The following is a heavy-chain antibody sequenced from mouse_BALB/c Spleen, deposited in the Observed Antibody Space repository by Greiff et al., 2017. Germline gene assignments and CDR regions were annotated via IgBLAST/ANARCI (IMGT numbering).Heavy chain of an antibody. D-gene: IGHD2-12*01. CDR1: GYSITSGYY. CDR3: ARDVTNFDV. J-gene: IGHJ1*01. Sequence: VQLKESGPGLVKPSQSLSLTCSVTGYSITSGYYWNWIRQFPGNKLEWMGYISYDGSNNYNPSLKNRISITRDTSKNQFFLKLNSVTTEDTATYYCARDVTNFDVWGAGTTVTVSS. CDR2: ISYDGSN. V-gene: IGHV3-6*02.